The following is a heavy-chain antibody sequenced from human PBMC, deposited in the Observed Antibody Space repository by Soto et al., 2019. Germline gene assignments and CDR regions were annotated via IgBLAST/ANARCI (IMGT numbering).Heavy chain of an antibody. D-gene: IGHD6-19*01. J-gene: IGHJ4*02. CDR2: ISYDGSNK. V-gene: IGHV3-30*18. CDR1: GFTFSSYG. Sequence: LRLSCAASGFTFSSYGMHWVRQAPGKGLEWVAVISYDGSNKYYADSVKGRFTISRDNSKNTLYLQMNSLRAEDTAVYYCAKDRPREWLVPDYWGQGTLVTVSS. CDR3: AKDRPREWLVPDY.